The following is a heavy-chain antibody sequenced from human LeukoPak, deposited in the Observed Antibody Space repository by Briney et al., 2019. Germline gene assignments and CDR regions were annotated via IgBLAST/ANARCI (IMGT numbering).Heavy chain of an antibody. J-gene: IGHJ4*02. CDR2: ISSSSSYI. CDR3: AREKTYSYGFDY. V-gene: IGHV3-21*01. D-gene: IGHD5-18*01. Sequence: GGSLRLSCAASGFTFSSYSMNWVRQAPEKGLEWVSSISSSSSYIYYADSVKGRFTISRDNAKNSLYLQMNSLRAEDTAVYYCAREKTYSYGFDYWGQGTLVTVSS. CDR1: GFTFSSYS.